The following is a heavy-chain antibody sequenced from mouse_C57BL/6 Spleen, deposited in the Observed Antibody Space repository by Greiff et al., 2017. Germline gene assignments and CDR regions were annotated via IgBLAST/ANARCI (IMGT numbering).Heavy chain of an antibody. Sequence: LVESGAELVKPGASVKISCKASGYAFSSYWMNWVKQRPGKGLEWIGQIYPGDGDTNYNGKFKGKATLTADKSSSTAYMQLSSLTSEDSAVYFCARYHYYGSGDAMDYWGQGTSVTVSS. CDR3: ARYHYYGSGDAMDY. V-gene: IGHV1-80*01. CDR1: GYAFSSYW. CDR2: IYPGDGDT. D-gene: IGHD1-1*01. J-gene: IGHJ4*01.